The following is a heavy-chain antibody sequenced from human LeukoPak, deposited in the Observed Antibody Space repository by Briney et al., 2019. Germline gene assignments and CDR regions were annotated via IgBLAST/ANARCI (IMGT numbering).Heavy chain of an antibody. V-gene: IGHV4-39*01. CDR2: IYYSGST. CDR1: GGSISSSSYY. CDR3: ARGALRRAALLWWFDP. Sequence: SETLSLTCSVSGGSISSSSYYWDWIRQPPGKGLEWIGSIYYSGSTYYNPSLKSRVTISVDTSKNQFSLKLSSVTAADTAVYYCARGALRRAALLWWFDPWGQGTLVTVSS. J-gene: IGHJ5*02. D-gene: IGHD1-26*01.